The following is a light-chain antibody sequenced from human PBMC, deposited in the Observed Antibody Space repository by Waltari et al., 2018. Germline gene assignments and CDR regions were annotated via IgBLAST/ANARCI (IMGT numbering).Light chain of an antibody. Sequence: QTVVTQEPSFSVSPGGTVHLTCGLSPGPVPTNYYPSWYQQTPGQAPRTLIYTTNTRSSGVPDRFSGSILGDKAALTITGAQADDESDYYCVLYMGGGIRVFGGGTKLTVL. CDR2: TTN. CDR3: VLYMGGGIRV. CDR1: PGPVPTNYY. J-gene: IGLJ2*01. V-gene: IGLV8-61*01.